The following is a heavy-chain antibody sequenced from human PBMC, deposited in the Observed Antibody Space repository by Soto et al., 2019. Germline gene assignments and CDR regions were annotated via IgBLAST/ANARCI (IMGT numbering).Heavy chain of an antibody. J-gene: IGHJ4*02. CDR3: ARGQYYGDSDY. CDR1: GGSISSYD. CDR2: IYYSGSA. D-gene: IGHD2-21*01. Sequence: SETLSLTCTVAGGSISSYDGSWIRQPPGKGLEWIGYIYYSGSADYNPSLRSRVTISVDTSKNQFSLKLSSVTTADTAVYYCARGQYYGDSDYWGQGTLVTVPS. V-gene: IGHV4-59*01.